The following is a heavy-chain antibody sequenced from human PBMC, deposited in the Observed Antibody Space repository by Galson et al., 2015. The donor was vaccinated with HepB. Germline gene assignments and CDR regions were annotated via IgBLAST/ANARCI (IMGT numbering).Heavy chain of an antibody. CDR1: GFSLNTSGVG. V-gene: IGHV2-5*02. CDR3: ARRPGDYYDSGGYYYWFDP. D-gene: IGHD3-22*01. CDR2: IYWDDDK. J-gene: IGHJ5*02. Sequence: PALVKPTQTLTLTCTFSGFSLNTSGVGVGWIRQPPGKALEWLALIYWDDDKRYSPSLKNRLTITKDTSKNQVVLTMTNMDPVDTATYYCARRPGDYYDSGGYYYWFDPWGQGTLVTVSS.